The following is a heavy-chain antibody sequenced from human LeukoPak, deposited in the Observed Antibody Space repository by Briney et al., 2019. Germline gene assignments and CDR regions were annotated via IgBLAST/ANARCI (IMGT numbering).Heavy chain of an antibody. CDR1: GYTFTDYY. V-gene: IGHV1-2*02. D-gene: IGHD6-13*01. Sequence: ASVEVSCKASGYTFTDYYMHWVRQAPGQGLEWMGWINPKSDGTKFADKFQGRVTMTRDTSSSTAYMELTRLRSDDTAVYYCARRGFLAAGGKYYYYGMDVWGQGTTVTVSS. CDR2: INPKSDGT. CDR3: ARRGFLAAGGKYYYYGMDV. J-gene: IGHJ6*02.